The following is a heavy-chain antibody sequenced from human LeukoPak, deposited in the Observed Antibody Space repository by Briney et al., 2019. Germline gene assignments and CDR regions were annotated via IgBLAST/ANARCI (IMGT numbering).Heavy chain of an antibody. J-gene: IGHJ4*02. Sequence: PGRSLRLSCEASGFTFRTYGMHWVRQAPGKGLEWVAVIWYDGSNKNYADSVKGRFTISRDNSKNTLYLQMNSLKTEDTAVYFCASGGLIVAMTGGHFDYWGQGALVTVSS. CDR2: IWYDGSNK. CDR1: GFTFRTYG. D-gene: IGHD2-21*02. V-gene: IGHV3-33*01. CDR3: ASGGLIVAMTGGHFDY.